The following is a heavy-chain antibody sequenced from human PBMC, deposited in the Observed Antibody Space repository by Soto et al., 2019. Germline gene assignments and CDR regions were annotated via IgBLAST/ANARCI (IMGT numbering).Heavy chain of an antibody. CDR1: GYTFTSYD. CDR3: ARXXGXXXXXXXXXXXVMEKRENYYYYMDV. CDR2: MNPNSGNT. V-gene: IGHV1-8*01. J-gene: IGHJ6*03. D-gene: IGHD3-22*01. Sequence: QVQLVQSGAEVKKPGASVKVSCKASGYTFTSYDINWVRQATGQGLEWMXWMNPNSGNTGYAQKFQGRVTMTRNTSISTAYMELSSLXXXXXXVYYCARXXGXXXXXXXXXXXVMEKRENYYYYMDVWGKGTTVTVSS.